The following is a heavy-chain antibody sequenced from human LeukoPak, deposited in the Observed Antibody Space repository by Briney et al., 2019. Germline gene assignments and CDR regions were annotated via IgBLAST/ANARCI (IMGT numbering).Heavy chain of an antibody. V-gene: IGHV4-38-2*02. J-gene: IGHJ4*02. CDR2: IYHSGST. CDR1: GYSISSGYY. Sequence: SETLSLTCTVSGYSISSGYYWGWIRQPPGKGLEWIGSIYHSGSTYYNPSLKSRVTIAVDTSKNQFSLILPSVTAADTAVYYCARGRRGNYFQDYWGQGTLVTVSS. CDR3: ARGRRGNYFQDY. D-gene: IGHD1-26*01.